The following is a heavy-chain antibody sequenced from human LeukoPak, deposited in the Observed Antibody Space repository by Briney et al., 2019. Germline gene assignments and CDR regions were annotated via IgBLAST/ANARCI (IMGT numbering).Heavy chain of an antibody. CDR2: INTNTGDA. J-gene: IGHJ4*02. V-gene: IGHV7-4-1*02. CDR1: GYIFSTHA. CDR3: TRLPGDSSGSLFYFDP. D-gene: IGHD3-22*01. Sequence: ASVKVSCKASGYIFSTHAINWVRQAPGQGLEWVGWINTNTGDATYAQAFTGRFVFSLDTSLSTTYLQISSLKTDDTAIYYCTRLPGDSSGSLFYFDPWGQGTLVTVSS.